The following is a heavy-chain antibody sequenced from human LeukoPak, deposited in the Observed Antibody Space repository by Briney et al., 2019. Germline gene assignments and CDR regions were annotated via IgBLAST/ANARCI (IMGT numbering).Heavy chain of an antibody. Sequence: SVKVSCKASGGTFSSYAISWVRQAPGQGLEWMGGIIPIFGTANYAQKFQGRVTITTDESTSTAYMELSSLRSEDTAVYYCATLMGDYDFWSGSIPFDYWGQGTLVTVSS. CDR2: IIPIFGTA. J-gene: IGHJ4*02. D-gene: IGHD3-3*01. V-gene: IGHV1-69*05. CDR1: GGTFSSYA. CDR3: ATLMGDYDFWSGSIPFDY.